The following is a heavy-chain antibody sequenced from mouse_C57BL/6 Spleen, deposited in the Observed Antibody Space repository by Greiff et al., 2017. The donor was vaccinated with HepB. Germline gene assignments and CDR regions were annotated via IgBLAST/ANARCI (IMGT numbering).Heavy chain of an antibody. V-gene: IGHV5-9*01. CDR2: ISGGGGNT. CDR3: ARHRIYYYGSSTFDV. J-gene: IGHJ1*03. CDR1: GFTFSSYT. Sequence: EVQRVESGGGLVKPGGSLKLSCAASGFTFSSYTMSWVRQTPEKRLEWVATISGGGGNTYYPDSVKGRFTISRDNAKNNLYLQMSSLRSEDTALYYCARHRIYYYGSSTFDVWGTGTTVTVSS. D-gene: IGHD1-1*01.